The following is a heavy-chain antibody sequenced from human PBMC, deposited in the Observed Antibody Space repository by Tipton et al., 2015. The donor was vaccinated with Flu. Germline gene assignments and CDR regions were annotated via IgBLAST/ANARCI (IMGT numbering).Heavy chain of an antibody. D-gene: IGHD3-3*01. CDR2: IIPILGIA. J-gene: IGHJ4*02. V-gene: IGHV1-69*09. CDR3: ARGPTTIFGVVIAFDY. CDR1: GGTFSSYA. Sequence: QLVQSGAEAKKPGSPVKVSCKASGGTFSSYAISWVRQAPGQGLEWMGRIIPILGIANYAQKFRGRVTITADKSTSTAYMELSSLRSEDTAVYYCARGPTTIFGVVIAFDYWGQGTLVTVSS.